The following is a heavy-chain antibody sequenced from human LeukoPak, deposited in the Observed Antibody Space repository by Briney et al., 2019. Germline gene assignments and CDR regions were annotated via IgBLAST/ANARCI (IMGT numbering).Heavy chain of an antibody. J-gene: IGHJ4*02. V-gene: IGHV3-43*01. Sequence: TGGSLRLSCAASGFTFDDYTMHWVRQAPGKGLEWVSLINWDGGSTYYADSVKGRFTISRDNSRNSLYLQMNSLRTEDTALYYCASGATVTYFDYWGQGTLVTVSS. D-gene: IGHD4-17*01. CDR2: INWDGGST. CDR3: ASGATVTYFDY. CDR1: GFTFDDYT.